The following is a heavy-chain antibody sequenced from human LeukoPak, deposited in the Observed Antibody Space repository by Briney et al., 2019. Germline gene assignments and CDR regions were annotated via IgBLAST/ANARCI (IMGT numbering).Heavy chain of an antibody. V-gene: IGHV3-48*01. J-gene: IGHJ4*02. Sequence: GGSLRLSCAASGFSFSSYSINWVRQAPGKGLEWVSYISGDGNAKHYTDSVKGRFTISRDNAKNALYLQMNSLRAEDTAVYYCARDLNLLGYCSGGSCPPHWGQGTLVTVSS. CDR3: ARDLNLLGYCSGGSCPPH. D-gene: IGHD2-15*01. CDR1: GFSFSSYS. CDR2: ISGDGNAK.